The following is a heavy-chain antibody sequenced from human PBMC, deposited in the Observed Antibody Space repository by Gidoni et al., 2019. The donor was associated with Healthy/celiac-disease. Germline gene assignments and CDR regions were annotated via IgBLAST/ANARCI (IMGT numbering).Heavy chain of an antibody. D-gene: IGHD3-10*01. J-gene: IGHJ4*02. Sequence: QVQLVESGGGVVQPGRSLRLSCAASGFTFSSYAMLWVRQAPGKGLEWVAVISYDGSNKYYADSVKGRFTISRDNSKNTLYLQMNSLRAEDTAVYYCARVWFGESGGFDYWGQGTLVTVSS. CDR1: GFTFSSYA. CDR2: ISYDGSNK. V-gene: IGHV3-30*04. CDR3: ARVWFGESGGFDY.